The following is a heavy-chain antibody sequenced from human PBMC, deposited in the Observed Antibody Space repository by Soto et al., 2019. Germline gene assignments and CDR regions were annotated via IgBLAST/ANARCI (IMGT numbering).Heavy chain of an antibody. CDR2: IYTSGST. V-gene: IGHV4-4*07. CDR3: ARDGGRSDFWSGYYTTYYYGMDV. J-gene: IGHJ6*02. Sequence: SETLSLTCTVSGGSISSYYWGWIRQPAGKGLEWIGRIYTSGSTNYNPSLKSRVTMSVDTSKNQFSLKLSSVTAADTAVYYCARDGGRSDFWSGYYTTYYYGMDVWGQGTTVTV. CDR1: GGSISSYY. D-gene: IGHD3-3*01.